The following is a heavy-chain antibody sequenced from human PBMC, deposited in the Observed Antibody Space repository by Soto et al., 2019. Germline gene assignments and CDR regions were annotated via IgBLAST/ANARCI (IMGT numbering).Heavy chain of an antibody. CDR1: GFTFSRYA. V-gene: IGHV3-23*01. Sequence: EVQLLESGGGLVQPGGSLRLSCAASGFTFSRYAMSWVRQAPGKGLEWVSTISGRGGSAYYADSVKGRFTISRYNSKNTLYLQMNSLRAEDTAVFYGARRTSGWYLDYWGQGTLVTVSS. CDR2: ISGRGGSA. J-gene: IGHJ4*02. CDR3: ARRTSGWYLDY. D-gene: IGHD6-19*01.